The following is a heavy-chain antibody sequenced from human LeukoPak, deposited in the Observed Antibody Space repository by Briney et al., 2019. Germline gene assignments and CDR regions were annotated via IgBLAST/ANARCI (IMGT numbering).Heavy chain of an antibody. J-gene: IGHJ3*02. Sequence: GGSLRLSCAASGFTFSDFYMSWVRQAPGKGLEWVSAISGSGGSTYYADSVKGRFTISRDNSKNTLYLQMNSLRAEDTAVYYCAKDHQSGYSYGWGAFDIWGQGTMVTVSS. V-gene: IGHV3-23*01. CDR2: ISGSGGST. CDR3: AKDHQSGYSYGWGAFDI. CDR1: GFTFSDFY. D-gene: IGHD5-18*01.